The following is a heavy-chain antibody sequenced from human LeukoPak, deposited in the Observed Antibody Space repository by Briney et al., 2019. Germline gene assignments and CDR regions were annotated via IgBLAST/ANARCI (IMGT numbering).Heavy chain of an antibody. J-gene: IGHJ4*02. CDR1: GFTFSSYW. D-gene: IGHD1-26*01. CDR2: IKQDGSEK. CDR3: ARDNLPGAYFDY. Sequence: GGSLRLSCAASGFTFSSYWMSWVRQAPGKGLEWVANIKQDGSEKYYVDSVKGRFTISRDNSKNMLYLQMNSLRAEDTAVYYCARDNLPGAYFDYWGQGTLVTVSS. V-gene: IGHV3-7*01.